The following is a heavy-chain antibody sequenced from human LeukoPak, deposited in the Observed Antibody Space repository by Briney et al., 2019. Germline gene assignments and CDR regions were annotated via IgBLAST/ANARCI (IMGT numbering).Heavy chain of an antibody. CDR2: INWNGGST. CDR3: ARRRVDRYFDY. J-gene: IGHJ4*02. Sequence: GGSLRLSCAASGFTFDDYAMHWVRQAPGKGLEWVSGINWNGGSTGYADSVKGRFTISRDDAKNSLYLQMNSLRAEDTAFYYCARRRVDRYFDYWGQGTLVTVSS. V-gene: IGHV3-20*04. D-gene: IGHD2-15*01. CDR1: GFTFDDYA.